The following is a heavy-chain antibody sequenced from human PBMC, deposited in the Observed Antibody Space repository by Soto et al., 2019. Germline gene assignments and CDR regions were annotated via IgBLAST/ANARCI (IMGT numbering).Heavy chain of an antibody. Sequence: QVQLVQSGAEVMKPGSSVKVSCKASGGSFSSFAFSWVRQAPGQGLEWMGGIIPMFGSANYAQEFLGRVTFNADDSTRTAYMAISGLTFEDTAVYYCAVSLYGVVLHYYYRMDVWGPGTSVTVSS. J-gene: IGHJ6*02. CDR2: IIPMFGSA. V-gene: IGHV1-69*01. D-gene: IGHD3-3*01. CDR1: GGSFSSFA. CDR3: AVSLYGVVLHYYYRMDV.